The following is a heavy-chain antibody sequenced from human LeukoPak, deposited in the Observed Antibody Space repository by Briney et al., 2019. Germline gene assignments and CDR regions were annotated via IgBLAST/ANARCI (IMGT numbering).Heavy chain of an antibody. Sequence: GSLRLSCAASGFTFAPYNMNWVRQAPGKGLEWISSISDDSGHVFYADSVKGRFTISRDNAKSSLFLQMSSLRVEDTALYYCVRDSQGLGAFDVWGQGTMVTVTS. CDR1: GFTFAPYN. J-gene: IGHJ3*01. D-gene: IGHD3-10*01. CDR2: ISDDSGHV. V-gene: IGHV3-21*01. CDR3: VRDSQGLGAFDV.